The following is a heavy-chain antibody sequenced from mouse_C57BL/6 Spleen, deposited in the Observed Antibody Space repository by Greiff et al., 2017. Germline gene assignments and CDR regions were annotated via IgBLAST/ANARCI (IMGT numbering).Heavy chain of an antibody. CDR2: IHPSDSDT. CDR3: AGQGCHSYAMGY. CDR1: GYTFTSYW. D-gene: IGHD6-1*01. J-gene: IGHJ4*01. Sequence: QVQLQQPGAELVKPGASVKVSCKASGYTFTSYWMHWVKQRPGQGLEWIGRIHPSDSDTNYNQKFKGKATLTVDKSSSTAYMQLSSRKSEDSAVYYCAGQGCHSYAMGYWGQGTSVTVSS. V-gene: IGHV1-74*01.